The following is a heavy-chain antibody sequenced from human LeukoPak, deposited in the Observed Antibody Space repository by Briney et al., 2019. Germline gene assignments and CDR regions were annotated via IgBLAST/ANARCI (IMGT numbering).Heavy chain of an antibody. CDR3: ASNYYDSSGYYPQGWFDP. V-gene: IGHV1-8*01. D-gene: IGHD3-22*01. Sequence: ASVKVSCKASGYTFTSYDINWVRQATGQGLEWMGRMNPNSGNTGYAQKFQGRVTITADESTSTAYMELSSLRSEDTAVYYCASNYYDSSGYYPQGWFDPWGQGTLVTVSS. J-gene: IGHJ5*02. CDR2: MNPNSGNT. CDR1: GYTFTSYD.